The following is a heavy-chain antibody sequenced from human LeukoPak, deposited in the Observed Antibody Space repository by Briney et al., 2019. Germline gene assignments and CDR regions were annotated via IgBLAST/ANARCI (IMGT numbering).Heavy chain of an antibody. CDR3: ARLISSFDI. V-gene: IGHV4-39*07. Sequence: SETLSLTCPVSGVSINSRSYYWGWIRQPPGKGLEWIGSIYYSGSTYYNPSLKSRVTISIDTSKNQFSLELNSVTAADTAMYYCARLISSFDIWGQGTMVTVSS. D-gene: IGHD6-6*01. CDR1: GVSINSRSYY. CDR2: IYYSGST. J-gene: IGHJ3*02.